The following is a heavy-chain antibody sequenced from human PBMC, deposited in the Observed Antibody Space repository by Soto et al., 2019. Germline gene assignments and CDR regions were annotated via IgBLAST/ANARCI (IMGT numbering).Heavy chain of an antibody. V-gene: IGHV1-69*06. CDR3: ARGATYYYYGLDV. CDR1: VDTFSSYA. J-gene: IGHJ6*02. CDR2: IIPVFGPT. Sequence: SVKVSCKASVDTFSSYAISWVRQAPGQGLEWMGGIIPVFGPTNYTQKFQGRVTITADKSTSTAYMELSSLRSEDTAVYYCARGATYYYYGLDVWGQGTTVTVSS.